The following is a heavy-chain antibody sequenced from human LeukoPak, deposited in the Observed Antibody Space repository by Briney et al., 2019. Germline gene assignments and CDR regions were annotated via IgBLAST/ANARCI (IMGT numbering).Heavy chain of an antibody. Sequence: SVKVSCKASGGTFSSYAISWVRQAPGQGLEWMGGIIPIFGTANYAQKFQGRVTITTDESTSTAYMELSSLRSEDTAVYYCAAVARISTYYYVASGYYALGFDYWGQGTLVTVSS. CDR3: AAVARISTYYYVASGYYALGFDY. V-gene: IGHV1-69*05. CDR2: IIPIFGTA. CDR1: GGTFSSYA. D-gene: IGHD3-22*01. J-gene: IGHJ4*02.